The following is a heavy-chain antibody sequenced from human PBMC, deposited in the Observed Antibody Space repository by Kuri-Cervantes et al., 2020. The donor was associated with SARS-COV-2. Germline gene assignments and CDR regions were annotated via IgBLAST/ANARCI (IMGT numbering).Heavy chain of an antibody. V-gene: IGHV3-23*01. J-gene: IGHJ3*02. CDR1: GFTFSSYA. D-gene: IGHD1-26*01. CDR2: ISGSGGGT. CDR3: AKDLVGATYDAFDI. Sequence: GESLKISCAASGFTFSSYAMSWVRQAPGKGLEWVSAISGSGGGTYCADSVKGRFTISRDNSKNTLYLQMNSLRAEDTAVYYCAKDLVGATYDAFDIWGQGTMVTVSS.